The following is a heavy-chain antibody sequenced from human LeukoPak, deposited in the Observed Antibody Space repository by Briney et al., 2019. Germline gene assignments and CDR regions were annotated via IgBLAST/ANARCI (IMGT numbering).Heavy chain of an antibody. CDR2: IYTSGST. D-gene: IGHD6-19*01. V-gene: IGHV4-4*07. CDR3: ARLMAVAASSSFDY. J-gene: IGHJ4*02. Sequence: PSETLSLTCTVSGGSISSYYWSWIRRPAGKGLEWIGRIYTSGSTNYNPSLKSRVTMSVDTSKNQFSLKLSSVTAADTAVYYCARLMAVAASSSFDYWGQGTLVTVSS. CDR1: GGSISSYY.